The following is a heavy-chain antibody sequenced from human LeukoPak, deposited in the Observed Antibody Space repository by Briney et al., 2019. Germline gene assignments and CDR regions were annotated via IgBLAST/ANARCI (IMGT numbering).Heavy chain of an antibody. CDR2: MRYDGNNK. Sequence: GGSLRLSCAASGFTFSNYDMHWVRQAPGKGLEWVAFMRYDGNNKYYADSVKGRFTIFRDNSKNTLYLQMNSLRADDTAVYYCARKPVAGFDYWGQGTLVTVSS. CDR1: GFTFSNYD. D-gene: IGHD6-19*01. J-gene: IGHJ4*02. V-gene: IGHV3-30*02. CDR3: ARKPVAGFDY.